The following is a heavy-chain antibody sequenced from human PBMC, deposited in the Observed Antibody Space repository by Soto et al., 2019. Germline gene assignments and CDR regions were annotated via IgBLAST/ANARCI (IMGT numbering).Heavy chain of an antibody. Sequence: QVQLVQSGAEVKKPGSSVKVSCKASGGTFSSYAISWVRQAPGQGLEWMGGIIPIFGTANYAQKVQGRVTITADESTSTAYMELSSLRSEDTAVYYCARRYCSGGSCRQYYYYGMDVWGQGTTVTVSS. V-gene: IGHV1-69*01. CDR2: IIPIFGTA. CDR3: ARRYCSGGSCRQYYYYGMDV. D-gene: IGHD2-15*01. CDR1: GGTFSSYA. J-gene: IGHJ6*02.